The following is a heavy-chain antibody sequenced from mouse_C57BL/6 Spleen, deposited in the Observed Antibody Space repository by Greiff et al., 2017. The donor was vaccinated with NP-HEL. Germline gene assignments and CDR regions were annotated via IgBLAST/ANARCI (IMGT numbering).Heavy chain of an antibody. J-gene: IGHJ2*01. V-gene: IGHV1-82*01. D-gene: IGHD4-1*01. CDR1: GYAFSSSW. CDR2: IYPGDGDT. CDR3: ARHWGGPFDY. Sequence: VQLQQSGPELVKPGASVKISCKASGYAFSSSWMNWVKQRPGKGLEWIGRIYPGDGDTNYNGKFKGKATLTADKSSSTAYMQLSSLTSEDSAVYFCARHWGGPFDYWGQGTTLTVSS.